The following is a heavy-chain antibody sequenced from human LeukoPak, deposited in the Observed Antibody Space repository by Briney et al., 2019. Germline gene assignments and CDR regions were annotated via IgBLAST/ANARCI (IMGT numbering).Heavy chain of an antibody. Sequence: ASVKVSCKASGYTFTSYDINWVRQATGQGLEWMGWMNPNSGNTGYAQKFRGRVTMTRNTSISTAYMELSSLGSEDTAVYYCARVGKLTRYYYYYMDVWGKGTTVTVSS. CDR3: ARVGKLTRYYYYYMDV. D-gene: IGHD7-27*01. V-gene: IGHV1-8*01. CDR1: GYTFTSYD. J-gene: IGHJ6*03. CDR2: MNPNSGNT.